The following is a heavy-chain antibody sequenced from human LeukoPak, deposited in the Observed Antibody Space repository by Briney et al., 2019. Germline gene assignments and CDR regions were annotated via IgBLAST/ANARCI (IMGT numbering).Heavy chain of an antibody. CDR1: GYAFNNYG. D-gene: IGHD1-1*01. CDR2: ISTFNGNT. V-gene: IGHV1-18*01. CDR3: ARRHLIGNGYFDH. Sequence: VASVKVSCKASGYAFNNYGVGWLRLAPGQGLQWLGWISTFNGNTNYAQIVQDRVTMTTDTSTNTAYLELRSLRSDDTAVYYCARRHLIGNGYFDHWGQGTLVTVSS. J-gene: IGHJ4*02.